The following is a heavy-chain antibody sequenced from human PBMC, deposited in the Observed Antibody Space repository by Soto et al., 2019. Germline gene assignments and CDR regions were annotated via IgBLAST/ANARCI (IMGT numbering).Heavy chain of an antibody. CDR3: ARGDYYDRSGPFPDAFDI. CDR2: VSHDGRNT. D-gene: IGHD3-22*01. J-gene: IGHJ3*02. V-gene: IGHV3-30*03. CDR1: GFTFSDYA. Sequence: GGSLRLSCAASGFTFSDYAMHWVRQAPGKGLEWVAVVSHDGRNTHYADSVKGRFTISRDSSKNTVSLEMTSLRAEDTAVYYCARGDYYDRSGPFPDAFDIWGRGTMVTVSS.